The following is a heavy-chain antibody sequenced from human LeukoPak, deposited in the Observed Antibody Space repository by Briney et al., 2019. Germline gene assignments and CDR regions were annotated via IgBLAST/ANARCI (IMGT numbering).Heavy chain of an antibody. CDR3: AVLAVAGTDYFDY. CDR2: INPNSGGT. Sequence: ASVKVSCKASGYTFTGYYMHGVRQAPGQGLEWMGWINPNSGGTNYAQKFQGWVTMTRDTSISTAYMELSRLRSDDTAVYYCAVLAVAGTDYFDYWGQGTLVTVSS. CDR1: GYTFTGYY. J-gene: IGHJ4*02. V-gene: IGHV1-2*04. D-gene: IGHD6-19*01.